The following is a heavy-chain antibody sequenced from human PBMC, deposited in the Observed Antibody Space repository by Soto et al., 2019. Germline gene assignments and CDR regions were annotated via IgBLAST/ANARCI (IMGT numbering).Heavy chain of an antibody. D-gene: IGHD2-8*01. CDR2: LYDRGTN. CDR1: DASITNYY. J-gene: IGHJ4*02. CDR3: ARVRRANGYYYFDY. Sequence: QVQLQESGPGLVKPSETLSLTCTVSDASITNYYWAWIRQPPGKGLEWLGSLYDRGTNNYNPSLKRRFTMLLDTSKSQFSLQLTSVTAADTAIYFCARVRRANGYYYFDYWGQGTLVTVSS. V-gene: IGHV4-59*01.